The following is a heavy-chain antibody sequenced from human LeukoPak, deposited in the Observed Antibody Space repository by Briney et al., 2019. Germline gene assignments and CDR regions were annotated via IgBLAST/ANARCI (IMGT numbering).Heavy chain of an antibody. Sequence: GGSLRLSCAASGFTFSSYSMNWVRQAPGKGLEWVSSIRSSSSYIYYADSVKGRFTISIDNAKNSLYLQMNSLRAEDTAVYYCARHPYSSGWYSVPTPSWFDPWGQGTLVTVSS. CDR1: GFTFSSYS. CDR3: ARHPYSSGWYSVPTPSWFDP. J-gene: IGHJ5*02. D-gene: IGHD6-19*01. CDR2: IRSSSSYI. V-gene: IGHV3-21*01.